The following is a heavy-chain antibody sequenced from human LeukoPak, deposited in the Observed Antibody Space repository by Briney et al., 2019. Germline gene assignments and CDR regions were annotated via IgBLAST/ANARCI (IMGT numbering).Heavy chain of an antibody. J-gene: IGHJ3*02. CDR2: IYYSGST. CDR3: ARDFAMIVVRDDAFDI. Sequence: PSETLSLTCTVSGGSISSYYWSWIRQPPGKGLEWIGYIYYSGSTNYNPSLKSRVTISVDTSKNQFSLKLSSVTAADTAVYYCARDFAMIVVRDDAFDIWGQGTMVTVSS. CDR1: GGSISSYY. V-gene: IGHV4-59*12. D-gene: IGHD3-22*01.